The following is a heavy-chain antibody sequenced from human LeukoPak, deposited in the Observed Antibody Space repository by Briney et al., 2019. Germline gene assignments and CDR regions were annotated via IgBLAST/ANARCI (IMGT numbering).Heavy chain of an antibody. V-gene: IGHV1-46*01. CDR3: ARERGGSSPDHYYYYYMDV. CDR1: GYTFTSYY. CDR2: INPSGGST. Sequence: ASVKVSCKASGYTFTSYYIHWVRQAPGQGLEWMGIINPSGGSTSYAQKFQGRVTMTRDMSTSTVYMELSSLRSEDTAVYYCARERGGSSPDHYYYYYMDVWGKGTTVTVSS. J-gene: IGHJ6*03. D-gene: IGHD6-13*01.